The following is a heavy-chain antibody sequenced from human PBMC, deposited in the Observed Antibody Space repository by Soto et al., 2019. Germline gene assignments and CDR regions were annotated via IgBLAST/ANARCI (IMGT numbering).Heavy chain of an antibody. CDR2: IYYSGST. CDR1: GGSISSYY. J-gene: IGHJ4*02. CDR3: ARAMGYLDY. D-gene: IGHD2-8*01. Sequence: PSETLSLTCTVSGGSISSYYWSWIRQPPGKELQYIGYIYYSGSTNYNPSLKSRVTISVDTSTNQFSLTLSSVTAADTAVYYCARAMGYLDYCGQGPMGTVSS. V-gene: IGHV4-59*08.